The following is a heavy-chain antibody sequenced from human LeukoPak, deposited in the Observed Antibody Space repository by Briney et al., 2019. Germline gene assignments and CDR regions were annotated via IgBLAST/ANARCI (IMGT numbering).Heavy chain of an antibody. D-gene: IGHD5-18*01. CDR3: AREPKTGYSYGPPWFDP. V-gene: IGHV3-21*01. CDR2: ISSSSSYI. Sequence: GGSLRLSCAASGFTFSSYSMNWVRQAPGKGLEWVSSISSSSSYIYYADSVKGRFTISRDNAKNSLYLQMNSLRAEDTAVYYCAREPKTGYSYGPPWFDPWGQGTLVTVSS. J-gene: IGHJ5*02. CDR1: GFTFSSYS.